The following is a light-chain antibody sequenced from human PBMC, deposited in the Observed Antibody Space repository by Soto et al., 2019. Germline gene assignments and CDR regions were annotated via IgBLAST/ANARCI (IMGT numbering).Light chain of an antibody. CDR1: QGISRW. Sequence: IQMTQSPSTLSASVGDRFTIACRSSQGISRWLAWYQQKPGKAPKLLIYDVSTLESGVPSRFSGSGSRTELTLTISSLQPDDFATYYCQQYDTYSITFGQGTRLEIK. CDR2: DVS. V-gene: IGKV1-5*01. J-gene: IGKJ5*01. CDR3: QQYDTYSIT.